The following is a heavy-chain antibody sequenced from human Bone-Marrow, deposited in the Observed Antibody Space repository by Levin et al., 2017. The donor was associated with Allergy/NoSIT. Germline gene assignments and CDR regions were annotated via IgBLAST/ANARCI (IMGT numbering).Heavy chain of an antibody. Sequence: ASVKVSCKASGYTFTGYYMHWVRQAPGQGLEWMGWINPNSGGTNYAQKFQGRVTMTRDTSISTAYMELSRLRSDDTAVYYCARDRELIVVVTEYYFDYWGQGTLVTVSS. CDR3: ARDRELIVVVTEYYFDY. CDR2: INPNSGGT. J-gene: IGHJ4*02. V-gene: IGHV1-2*02. D-gene: IGHD3-22*01. CDR1: GYTFTGYY.